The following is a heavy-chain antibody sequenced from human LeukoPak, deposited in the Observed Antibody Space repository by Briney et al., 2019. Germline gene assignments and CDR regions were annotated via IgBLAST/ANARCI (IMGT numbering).Heavy chain of an antibody. CDR2: IRQDGSGK. CDR1: GFTFATYW. V-gene: IGHV3-7*01. D-gene: IGHD3-22*01. CDR3: ARDPYYSETSGYEFGAFDI. J-gene: IGHJ3*02. Sequence: GGSLRLSCAASGFTFATYWMTWVRQAPGKGLEWVANIRQDGSGKQYVDSVKGRFTISRDNAKNSLYLQMNSLRAEDTAVYFCARDPYYSETSGYEFGAFDIWGQGTKVTVSS.